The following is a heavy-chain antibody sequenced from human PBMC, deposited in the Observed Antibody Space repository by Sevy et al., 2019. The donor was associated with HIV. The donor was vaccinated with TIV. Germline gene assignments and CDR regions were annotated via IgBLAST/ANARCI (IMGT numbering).Heavy chain of an antibody. Sequence: GGYLRLSCAASGFTFSSYVISWVRQAPGRGLEWVSGISGNGGSTYYADSVKGRFTISRDNSKNTLYLQMHSLRVEDTAVYYCAHGRGYTSPRVFDFWGQGTLVTVSS. CDR3: AHGRGYTSPRVFDF. J-gene: IGHJ4*02. CDR2: ISGNGGST. V-gene: IGHV3-23*01. D-gene: IGHD5-18*01. CDR1: GFTFSSYV.